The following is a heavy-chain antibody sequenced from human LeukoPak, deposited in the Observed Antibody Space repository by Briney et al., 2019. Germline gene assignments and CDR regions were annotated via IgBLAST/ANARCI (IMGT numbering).Heavy chain of an antibody. J-gene: IGHJ4*02. Sequence: PSETLSLTCAVYGGSFSGYYWSWIRQPPGKGLEWIGETNHSGSTNYNPSLKSRVTISVDTSKNQFSLKLSSVTAADTAVYYCASVRYYYGSGTWDDYWGQGTLVTVSS. CDR1: GGSFSGYY. CDR3: ASVRYYYGSGTWDDY. V-gene: IGHV4-34*01. D-gene: IGHD3-10*01. CDR2: TNHSGST.